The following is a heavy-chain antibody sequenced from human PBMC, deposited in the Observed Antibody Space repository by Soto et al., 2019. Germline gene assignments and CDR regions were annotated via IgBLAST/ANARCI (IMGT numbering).Heavy chain of an antibody. Sequence: QVQLVQSGAEVKKPGASVKVSCKASGYTFTSYGFSWVRLAPGQGLEWMGWINGYTGNTHYAQKFQGRVTMTTDTSTSTAYMELWTLISDDTAVYYCARSWVTGKGGMDVWGQGTTVTVSS. CDR2: INGYTGNT. J-gene: IGHJ6*02. V-gene: IGHV1-18*01. CDR3: ARSWVTGKGGMDV. CDR1: GYTFTSYG. D-gene: IGHD3-16*01.